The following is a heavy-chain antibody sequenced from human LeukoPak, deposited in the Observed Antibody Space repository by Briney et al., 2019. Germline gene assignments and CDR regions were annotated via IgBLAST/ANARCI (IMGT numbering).Heavy chain of an antibody. CDR1: GFTFNDCW. V-gene: IGHV3-7*01. CDR2: IKEDGSEK. CDR3: AKRLSSGYYDFDY. Sequence: GGSLRLSCAASGFTFNDCWMSWVRQAPGKGLEWVANIKEDGSEKYHVGSVKGRFTISRDNAKDSLYLQMNSLRAEDTAVYYCAKRLSSGYYDFDYWGQGTLVTVSS. J-gene: IGHJ4*02. D-gene: IGHD3-22*01.